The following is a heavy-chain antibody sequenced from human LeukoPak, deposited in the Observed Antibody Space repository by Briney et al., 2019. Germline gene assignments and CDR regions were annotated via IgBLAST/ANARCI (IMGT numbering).Heavy chain of an antibody. Sequence: SVKVSCKASGGTFSSYAISWVRQAPGQGLEWMGGIIPIFGTANYAQKFQGRVTITTDGSTSTAYMELSSLRSEDTAVYYCATAVRGSYYGSYFDYWGQGTLVTVSS. CDR2: IIPIFGTA. CDR1: GGTFSSYA. D-gene: IGHD1-26*01. V-gene: IGHV1-69*05. CDR3: ATAVRGSYYGSYFDY. J-gene: IGHJ4*02.